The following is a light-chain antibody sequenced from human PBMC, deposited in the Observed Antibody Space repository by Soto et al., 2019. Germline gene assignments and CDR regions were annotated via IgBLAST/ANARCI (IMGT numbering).Light chain of an antibody. J-gene: IGKJ1*01. CDR2: LTS. CDR3: MQSLQTPPWT. V-gene: IGKV2-28*01. Sequence: DIVMTQSPLSLPVTPGEPASISFIAIQSLLQTNLYTYLDWYLQKPGQSPQLLIYLTSIRASGVPDRFSGSGSGTEFTLKISKVEAEDVGVYYCMQSLQTPPWTFGPGTKVDI. CDR1: QSLLQTNLYTY.